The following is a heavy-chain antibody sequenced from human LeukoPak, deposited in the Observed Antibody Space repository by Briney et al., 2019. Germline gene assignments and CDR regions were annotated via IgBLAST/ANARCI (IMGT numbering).Heavy chain of an antibody. D-gene: IGHD6-13*01. CDR2: IYYSGST. J-gene: IGHJ3*02. Sequence: SETLSLTCTVSGGSISSSSYYWGWIRQPPGKGLEWIGSIYYSGSTYYNPSLKSRVTISVDTSKNQFSLKLSSVTAADTAVYYCARGFIAAAGIDAFDIWGQGTMVTVSS. CDR3: ARGFIAAAGIDAFDI. V-gene: IGHV4-39*01. CDR1: GGSISSSSYY.